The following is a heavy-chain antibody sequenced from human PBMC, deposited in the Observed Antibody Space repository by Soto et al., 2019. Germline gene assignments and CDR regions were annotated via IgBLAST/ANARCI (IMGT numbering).Heavy chain of an antibody. CDR3: AKDWVTMVRGSFDY. D-gene: IGHD3-10*01. Sequence: GGSLSLSCVASGFTFSSYSMSWVRQAPGKGLEWVSGFRAGGDDGTTYYVDSVKGRFTISRDNSKNTLYLQMNSLRAEDTAVYYCAKDWVTMVRGSFDYWGQGTLVTVSS. V-gene: IGHV3-23*02. CDR2: FRAGGDDGTT. J-gene: IGHJ4*02. CDR1: GFTFSSYS.